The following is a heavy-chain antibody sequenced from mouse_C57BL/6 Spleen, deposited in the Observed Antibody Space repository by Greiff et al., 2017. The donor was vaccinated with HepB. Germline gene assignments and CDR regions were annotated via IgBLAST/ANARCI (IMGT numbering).Heavy chain of an antibody. CDR2: IRNKANNHAT. Sequence: DVQLVESGGGLVQPGGSMKLSCAASGFTFSDAWMDWVRQSPEKGLEWVAEIRNKANNHATYYAESVKGRFTISRDDSKSSVYLQMNSLRAEDTGIYYCTRRGNYYGSLDYWGQGTTLTVSS. J-gene: IGHJ2*01. CDR3: TRRGNYYGSLDY. D-gene: IGHD1-1*01. V-gene: IGHV6-6*01. CDR1: GFTFSDAW.